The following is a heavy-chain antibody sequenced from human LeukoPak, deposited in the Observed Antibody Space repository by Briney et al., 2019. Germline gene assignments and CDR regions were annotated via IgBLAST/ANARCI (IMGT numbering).Heavy chain of an antibody. Sequence: VASVTVSCKASGYTFTSYGISWVRQAPGQGLEWMGWISAYNGNTNYAQKLQGRVTMTTDTSTSKAYMELRSLRSDDTAVYYCARGQYSSSWYSGYYYYYMDVWGKGTTVTISS. J-gene: IGHJ6*03. CDR2: ISAYNGNT. CDR3: ARGQYSSSWYSGYYYYYMDV. CDR1: GYTFTSYG. V-gene: IGHV1-18*01. D-gene: IGHD6-13*01.